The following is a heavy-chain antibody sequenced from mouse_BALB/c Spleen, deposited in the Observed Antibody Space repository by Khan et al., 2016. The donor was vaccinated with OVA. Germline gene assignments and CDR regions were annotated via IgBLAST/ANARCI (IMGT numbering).Heavy chain of an antibody. V-gene: IGHV3-2*02. J-gene: IGHJ2*02. CDR3: ARVYGGDFDY. CDR1: GYSITSDYA. Sequence: EVQLVETGPGLVKPSQSLSLTCTVTGYSITSDYAWNWIRQFPGNKLEWMGFISYSGNTKYSPSLKSRFSITRDTSKNQFFLQLNSVTTEDTATYYCARVYGGDFDYWGQGTSLTVSS. CDR2: ISYSGNT. D-gene: IGHD1-1*01.